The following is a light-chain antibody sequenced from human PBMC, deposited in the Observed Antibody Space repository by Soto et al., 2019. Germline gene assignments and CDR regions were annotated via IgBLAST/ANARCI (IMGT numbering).Light chain of an antibody. CDR3: QQYGSLPYT. J-gene: IGKJ2*01. CDR1: QSVTNNY. Sequence: ENVLTQSPGTLSLSPGERATLSCRASQSVTNNYLAWYQQKPGQAPRLLIYDASGRPAGIPDRFSGSGSGTDFTLTIPRLEPEDFAVYYCQQYGSLPYTFGQGTKLEIK. CDR2: DAS. V-gene: IGKV3-20*01.